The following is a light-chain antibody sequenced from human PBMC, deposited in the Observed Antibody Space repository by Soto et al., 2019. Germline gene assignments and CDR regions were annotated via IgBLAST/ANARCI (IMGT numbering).Light chain of an antibody. CDR1: SGHSSNA. J-gene: IGLJ3*02. V-gene: IGLV4-69*01. CDR2: LNSDGSH. CDR3: QTWGTGIQV. Sequence: QPVLTQSPSASASLGASVKLTCTLSSGHSSNAIAWHQQQPEKGPRYLMNLNSDGSHSKGDGIPDRFSGSSSGAERYLTISSLQSEDEADYYCQTWGTGIQVFGGGTKLTVL.